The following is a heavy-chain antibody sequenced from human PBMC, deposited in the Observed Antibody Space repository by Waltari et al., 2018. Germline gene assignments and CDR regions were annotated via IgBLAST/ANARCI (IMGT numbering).Heavy chain of an antibody. V-gene: IGHV4-59*08. CDR1: GGSISSYY. J-gene: IGHJ4*02. CDR2: IYYSGST. D-gene: IGHD4-17*01. CDR3: ACYGDYFDY. Sequence: QVQLQESGPGLVKPSETLSLTCTVSGGSISSYYWSWIRQPPGKGLEWIGYIYYSGSTNYNPSLKSRITISVNTAKNQFSLELSSGTAADPAVYYCACYGDYFDYWGQGTLVTVSS.